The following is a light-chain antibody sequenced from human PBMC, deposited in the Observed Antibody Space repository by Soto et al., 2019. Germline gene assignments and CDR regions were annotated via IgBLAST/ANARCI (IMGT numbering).Light chain of an antibody. J-gene: IGKJ1*01. V-gene: IGKV1-5*01. CDR3: QQYNNWLRT. Sequence: DIQMTQSPSTLSATAGDRVTIPCRASQSISSWLAWYQQKPGKAPKLLIYDASNLESGVPSRFSGSGSGTEFTLTISNLQPDDFATYYCQQYNNWLRTFGQGTKVDIK. CDR2: DAS. CDR1: QSISSW.